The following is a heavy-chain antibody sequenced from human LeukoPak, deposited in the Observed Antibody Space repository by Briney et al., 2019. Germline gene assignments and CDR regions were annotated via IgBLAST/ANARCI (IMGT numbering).Heavy chain of an antibody. J-gene: IGHJ4*02. CDR3: ARDRTGYFDY. CDR2: ISSGSSVI. CDR1: GFTFSNYD. V-gene: IGHV3-48*01. Sequence: GGSLRLSCAASGFTFSNYDLNWVRQAPGKGLEWISYISSGSSVIHYADSVTGRFTISRDNAKNSLYLQMNSLRAGDTAVYYCARDRTGYFDYWGQGTLVTVSS. D-gene: IGHD1-1*01.